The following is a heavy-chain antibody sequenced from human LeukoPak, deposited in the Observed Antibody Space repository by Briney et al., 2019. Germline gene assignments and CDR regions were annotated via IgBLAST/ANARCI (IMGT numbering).Heavy chain of an antibody. CDR2: ISGDGGTT. Sequence: GGSLRLSCAASGFTFDDYVMHWVRQAPGKGLEWVSLISGDGGTTFYTGSVKGRFTISRDNSKKSLFLQMNSLRTEDTALYYCARGGWFGELLFDYWGQGTLVTVSS. CDR3: ARGGWFGELLFDY. J-gene: IGHJ4*02. V-gene: IGHV3-43*02. D-gene: IGHD3-10*01. CDR1: GFTFDDYV.